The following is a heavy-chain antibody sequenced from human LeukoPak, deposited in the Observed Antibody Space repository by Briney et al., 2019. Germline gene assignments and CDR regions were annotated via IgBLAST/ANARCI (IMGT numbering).Heavy chain of an antibody. J-gene: IGHJ4*02. V-gene: IGHV1-8*03. D-gene: IGHD5-12*01. Sequence: ASVKVSCKASGYTFTSYDINWVRQATGQGLEWMGWMNPNSGSTGYAQKFQGRVTITRNTSISTAYMELSGLRSEDTAVYYCARGRSTGYPYYFEYWGQGTPITVSS. CDR3: ARGRSTGYPYYFEY. CDR2: MNPNSGST. CDR1: GYTFTSYD.